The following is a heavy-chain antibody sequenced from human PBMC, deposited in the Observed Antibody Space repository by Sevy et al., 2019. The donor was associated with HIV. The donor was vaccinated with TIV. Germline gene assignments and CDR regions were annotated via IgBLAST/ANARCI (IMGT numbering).Heavy chain of an antibody. D-gene: IGHD2-8*01. CDR3: AREGCTKPHDY. V-gene: IGHV3-23*01. CDR2: LSFGCGEI. Sequence: GSLRLSCAASGFTFNKYSMSWVRQPLGKGLEWVSTLSFGCGEINYADSVKGRFTISRDNSKSSVYLQMNNLRPEDTAVYCCAREGCTKPHDYWGQGTLVTVSS. J-gene: IGHJ4*02. CDR1: GFTFNKYS.